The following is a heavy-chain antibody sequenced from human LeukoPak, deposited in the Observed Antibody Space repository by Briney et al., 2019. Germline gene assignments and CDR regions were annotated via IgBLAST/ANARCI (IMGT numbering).Heavy chain of an antibody. CDR3: ARKAYGLDV. Sequence: PGGSLRLSCAPSGFTFSSYWMSWVRQAPGKGLEWVANIKQDGSEKYYVDSVKGRFTISRDNGKNSLYLHMNSLRAEDTAVYYCARKAYGLDVWGKGTTVTVSS. CDR1: GFTFSSYW. CDR2: IKQDGSEK. J-gene: IGHJ6*04. V-gene: IGHV3-7*03.